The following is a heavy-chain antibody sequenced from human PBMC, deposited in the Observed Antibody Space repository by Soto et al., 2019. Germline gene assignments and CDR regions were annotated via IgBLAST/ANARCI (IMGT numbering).Heavy chain of an antibody. J-gene: IGHJ1*01. CDR2: IKRKTDGWTT. CDR3: SSESGCYFEYFQH. D-gene: IGHD1-26*01. V-gene: IGHV3-15*01. Sequence: GGSLRLSCAASGFTFMNAWMSWVRQTPGKWLEWVGRIKRKTDGWTTDYAAPVKGRFTISRDDSKNTLYLQMNSLKTEYIAVYYFSSESGCYFEYFQHWGQGTLVTVPS. CDR1: GFTFMNAW.